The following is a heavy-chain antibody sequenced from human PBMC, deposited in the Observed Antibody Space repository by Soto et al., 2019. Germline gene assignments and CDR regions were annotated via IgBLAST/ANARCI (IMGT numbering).Heavy chain of an antibody. D-gene: IGHD3-10*01. V-gene: IGHV4-34*01. CDR3: AKGTQAGYYDSGTFYSSVP. J-gene: IGHJ5*02. Sequence: SETLSLTCAVYGGSFHGYYWRWTRQPPGKGLEWIGEINHSGSANYNPTFKSRVSISVDTSKNQMSLQLSSVSAADTAVYYCAKGTQAGYYDSGTFYSSVPRGQGTLVTVS. CDR1: GGSFHGYY. CDR2: INHSGSA.